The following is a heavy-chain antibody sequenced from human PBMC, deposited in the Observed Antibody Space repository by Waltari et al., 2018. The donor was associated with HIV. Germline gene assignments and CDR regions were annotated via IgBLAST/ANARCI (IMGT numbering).Heavy chain of an antibody. V-gene: IGHV4-38-2*02. CDR3: ARDPDEGPLWSGYLLRGSWFDP. D-gene: IGHD3-3*01. J-gene: IGHJ5*02. CDR1: GYSISSGYY. Sequence: QVQLQESGPGLVKPSETLSLTCTVSGYSISSGYYWGWIRQPPGKGLEWIGSIYHSGSTYYNPSLKSRVTISVDTSKNQFSLKLSSVTAADTAVYYCARDPDEGPLWSGYLLRGSWFDPWGQGTLVTVSS. CDR2: IYHSGST.